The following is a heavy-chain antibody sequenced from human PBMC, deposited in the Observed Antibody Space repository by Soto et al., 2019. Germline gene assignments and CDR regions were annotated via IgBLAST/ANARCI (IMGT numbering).Heavy chain of an antibody. D-gene: IGHD1-1*01. CDR2: IGYDGNNK. J-gene: IGHJ3*02. Sequence: QVQLVESGGGWVHPGRSLRLSCEATGFSFTTYGMHWVRQAPGKGLDWVAVIGYDGNNKYYADSVEGRFTISRDNSKNTVYLQMKSLRGDDTAVYYCARGGVTGIVGIFGSPLDIWGQGTVVTVSS. CDR1: GFSFTTYG. CDR3: ARGGVTGIVGIFGSPLDI. V-gene: IGHV3-33*01.